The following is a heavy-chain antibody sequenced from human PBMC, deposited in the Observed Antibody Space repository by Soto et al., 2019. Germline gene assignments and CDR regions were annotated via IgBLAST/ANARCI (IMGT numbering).Heavy chain of an antibody. D-gene: IGHD4-17*01. CDR2: MIGSGDST. V-gene: IGHV3-23*01. CDR3: ARDRETTTVTLDAFQH. CDR1: GFSFNSYS. J-gene: IGHJ1*01. Sequence: EVQLLESGGGLVQPGGSLRLSCAASGFSFNSYSMSWVRQAPGKGLERVAGMIGSGDSTYYADSVKGRFTISRDNSMNTLTLQMNRMKAGDTAIYYCARDRETTTVTLDAFQHWGQGTLIAVSS.